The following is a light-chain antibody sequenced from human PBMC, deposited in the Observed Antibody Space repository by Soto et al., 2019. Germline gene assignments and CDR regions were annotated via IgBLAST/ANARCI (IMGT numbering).Light chain of an antibody. Sequence: DSQMTKAQSSGSASVGDGVTSTCLASQDISSWLSGYHQKPGKAPKLLIYGASSLQSGVPSRFSGSRSGTDFTLTISSLQPEDFASYYCQQADRFPITFGQGTRLEIK. CDR2: GAS. CDR3: QQADRFPIT. CDR1: QDISSW. V-gene: IGKV1-12*01. J-gene: IGKJ5*01.